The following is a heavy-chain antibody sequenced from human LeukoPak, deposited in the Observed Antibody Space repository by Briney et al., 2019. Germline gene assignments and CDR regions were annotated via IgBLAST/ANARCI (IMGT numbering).Heavy chain of an antibody. CDR3: ARGRHFEQPFDY. V-gene: IGHV3-21*05. Sequence: PGGSLRLSCATSGFSFRDYPMNWVRQAPGKGLEWVSNIRTSSEGANLAFYADSVKGRVTFSRDGAKNTLYLHMHSLRDDDTAVYYCARGRHFEQPFDYWGQGTLVTVSS. J-gene: IGHJ4*02. CDR1: GFSFRDYP. CDR2: IRTSSEGANLA.